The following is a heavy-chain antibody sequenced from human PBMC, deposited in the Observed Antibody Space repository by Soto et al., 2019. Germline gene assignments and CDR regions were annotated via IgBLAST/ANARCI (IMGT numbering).Heavy chain of an antibody. V-gene: IGHV1-3*01. CDR3: ARQWQSFHY. Sequence: ASVKGSCKASGDTFTGYAMHWVRQAPGQRLEWMGWINAGNGNTKYSQKFQGRVTITRDTSASTAYMELSSLRSEDTAVYYFARQWQSFHYWGQGPLVTLSS. J-gene: IGHJ4*02. CDR1: GDTFTGYA. CDR2: INAGNGNT. D-gene: IGHD6-19*01.